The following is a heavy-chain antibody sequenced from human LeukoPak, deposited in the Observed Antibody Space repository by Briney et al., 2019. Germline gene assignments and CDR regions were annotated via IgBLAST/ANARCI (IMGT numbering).Heavy chain of an antibody. CDR2: IQYDGSNK. V-gene: IGHV3-30*02. Sequence: QPGGSLRLSCAASGFTFSSYGMHWVRQAPGKWLEWVAFIQYDGSNKYYADSVKGRFTISRDNSKNTLYLQMNSLRAEDTAVYYCAKGRYSNVRLDYWGQGTLVTVSS. J-gene: IGHJ4*02. D-gene: IGHD4-11*01. CDR1: GFTFSSYG. CDR3: AKGRYSNVRLDY.